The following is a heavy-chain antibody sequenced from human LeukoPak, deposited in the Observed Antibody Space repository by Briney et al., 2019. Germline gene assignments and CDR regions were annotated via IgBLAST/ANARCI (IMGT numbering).Heavy chain of an antibody. CDR1: GYAFTSYY. Sequence: ASVKVSCKASGYAFTSYYMHWVRQAPGQGLEWMGIINPSGGSTSYAQKFQGRVTMTRDTSTSTVYMELSSLRSEDTAVYYCASDGAVAGGFDYWGQGTLVTVSS. D-gene: IGHD6-19*01. CDR3: ASDGAVAGGFDY. CDR2: INPSGGST. V-gene: IGHV1-46*01. J-gene: IGHJ4*02.